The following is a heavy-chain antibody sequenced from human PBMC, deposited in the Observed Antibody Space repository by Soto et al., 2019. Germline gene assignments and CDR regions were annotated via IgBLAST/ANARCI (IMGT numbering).Heavy chain of an antibody. CDR1: GFTFSSYA. CDR3: ARDRGYCSSTSCYYFDY. V-gene: IGHV3-30-3*01. Sequence: QVQLVESGGGVVQPGRSLRLSCAASGFTFSSYAMHWVRQAPGKGLEWVAVISYDGSNKYYADSVKGRFTISRDNSKNTLYLQMNSLRAEDTAVYYCARDRGYCSSTSCYYFDYWGQGTLVTVSS. CDR2: ISYDGSNK. J-gene: IGHJ4*02. D-gene: IGHD2-2*01.